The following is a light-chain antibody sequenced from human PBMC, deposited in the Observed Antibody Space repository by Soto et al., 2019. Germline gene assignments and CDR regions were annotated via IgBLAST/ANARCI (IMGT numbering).Light chain of an antibody. Sequence: AIRMTQSPSSLSASTGDRVTITCRASQGISSYLAWYQQKPGKAPKLLIYAASTLQSGVPSRFSGSGSGTDFTLTISCLQSEDFATYYCQQYYSYLRGYTFGQGTKLEIK. CDR1: QGISSY. CDR2: AAS. CDR3: QQYYSYLRGYT. J-gene: IGKJ2*01. V-gene: IGKV1-8*01.